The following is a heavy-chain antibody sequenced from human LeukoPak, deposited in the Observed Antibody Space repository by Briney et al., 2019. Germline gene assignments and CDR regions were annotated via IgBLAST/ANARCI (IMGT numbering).Heavy chain of an antibody. D-gene: IGHD5-18*01. J-gene: IGHJ4*02. CDR3: AKADGYNYGSATN. V-gene: IGHV3-23*01. Sequence: GGSLRLSCAASGFTVSSNYMSWVRQARGKGLEGVSAISGSGGSTFYAGSVKGRFTISRDNSKNTLYLQMNSLRAEDTAVYYCAKADGYNYGSATNWGQGTLVTVSS. CDR2: ISGSGGST. CDR1: GFTVSSNY.